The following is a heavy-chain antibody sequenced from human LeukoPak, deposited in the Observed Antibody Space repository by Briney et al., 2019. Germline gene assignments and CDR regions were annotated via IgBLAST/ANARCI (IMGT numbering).Heavy chain of an antibody. CDR1: GFTFSSYS. D-gene: IGHD1-26*01. J-gene: IGHJ4*02. CDR3: ARAKAVGATNLGY. V-gene: IGHV3-21*01. Sequence: GGSLRLSCAASGFTFSSYSMNWVRQAPGKGLEWVSSISSSSSYIYYADSVKGRFTISSDNAKNSLYLQMNSLRAEDTAVYYCARAKAVGATNLGYWGQGTLVTVSS. CDR2: ISSSSSYI.